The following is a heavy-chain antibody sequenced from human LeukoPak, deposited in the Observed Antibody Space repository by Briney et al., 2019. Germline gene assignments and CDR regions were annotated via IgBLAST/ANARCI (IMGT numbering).Heavy chain of an antibody. D-gene: IGHD4-23*01. CDR1: GFTFTNYW. J-gene: IGHJ3*02. V-gene: IGHV3-7*03. CDR3: ARGATVVTPYAFDI. Sequence: PGGSLRLSCAASGFTFTNYWMSWVRQAPGKGLELVANIKQDRSEKYYVDSVKGRFTISRDNAKNSLYLQMNSLRAEDTALYYCARGATVVTPYAFDIWGQGTMVTVSS. CDR2: IKQDRSEK.